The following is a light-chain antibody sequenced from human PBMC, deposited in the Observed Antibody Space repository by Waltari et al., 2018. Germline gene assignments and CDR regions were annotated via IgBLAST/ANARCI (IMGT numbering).Light chain of an antibody. CDR3: QQYESYRT. J-gene: IGKJ1*01. V-gene: IGKV1-5*03. Sequence: DIPMTQSPSTLPAPGGGRVPITCRASRNIRTWLAWYQQKPGKAPKLLIHKSSALDSGVPSRFSGSGYGTEFTLTISSLQPDDSATYYCQQYESYRTFGQGTKVEVK. CDR2: KSS. CDR1: RNIRTW.